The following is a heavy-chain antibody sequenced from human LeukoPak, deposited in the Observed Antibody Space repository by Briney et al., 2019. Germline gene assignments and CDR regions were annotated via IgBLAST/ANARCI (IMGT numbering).Heavy chain of an antibody. V-gene: IGHV1-18*01. J-gene: IGHJ4*02. CDR3: ARVFTSGSYWGQGVDY. Sequence: ASVKVSCKASGYTFTSYGISWVRQAPGQGLEWMGRISAYNGNTNYAQKLQGRVTMTTDTSTSTAYMELRSLRSDDTAVYYCARVFTSGSYWGQGVDYWGQGTLVTVSS. CDR2: ISAYNGNT. CDR1: GYTFTSYG. D-gene: IGHD1-26*01.